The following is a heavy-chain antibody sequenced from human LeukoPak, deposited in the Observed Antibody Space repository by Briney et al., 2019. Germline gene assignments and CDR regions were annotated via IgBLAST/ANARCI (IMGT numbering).Heavy chain of an antibody. CDR3: ARESVAGFVVPATFDY. D-gene: IGHD2-2*01. Sequence: GGSLRLSCAASGFTFSSYSMHWVRQAPGKGLEWVSYISSSSSTIYYADSVKGRFTIPRDNAKNSLYLQMNSLRAEDTAVYYCARESVAGFVVPATFDYWGQGTLVTVSS. V-gene: IGHV3-48*01. CDR1: GFTFSSYS. CDR2: ISSSSSTI. J-gene: IGHJ4*02.